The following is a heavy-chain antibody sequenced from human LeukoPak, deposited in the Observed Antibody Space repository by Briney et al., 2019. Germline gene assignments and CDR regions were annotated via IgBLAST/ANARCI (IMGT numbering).Heavy chain of an antibody. J-gene: IGHJ5*02. CDR1: GFTLSNYD. V-gene: IGHV3-21*01. CDR2: ISTSRRYI. D-gene: IGHD2-2*01. CDR3: ARADCSSSTCYLRRSWFDP. Sequence: GGSLRLSCAASGFTLSNYDMNWVRQAPGKGLEWVSSISTSRRYIYYKDSVRGSFTIPRDGDTTSLYLEMNSLRAEDTAVYYCARADCSSSTCYLRRSWFDPWGQGTLVTVSS.